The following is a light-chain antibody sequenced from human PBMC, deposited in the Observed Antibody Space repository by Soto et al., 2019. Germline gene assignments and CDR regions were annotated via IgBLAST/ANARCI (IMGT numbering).Light chain of an antibody. CDR2: GAS. CDR1: QSISSSY. CDR3: QQFGSSSYT. Sequence: EIVLTQSPGTLSLSPGERATLSCRASQSISSSYLAWYQHKPGQAPRLLIFGASSRATDIPDRFSGSGSGTDFTLTIGRLEPEDFAVYYCQQFGSSSYTFGQGTKLEIK. V-gene: IGKV3-20*01. J-gene: IGKJ2*01.